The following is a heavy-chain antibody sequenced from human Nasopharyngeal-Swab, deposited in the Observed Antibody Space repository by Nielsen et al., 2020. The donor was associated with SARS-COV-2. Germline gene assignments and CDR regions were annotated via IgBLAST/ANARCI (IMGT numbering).Heavy chain of an antibody. V-gene: IGHV3-30*03. CDR3: ATSPGIAAAGPNWFDP. Sequence: GESLKISCAASGFTFSSYGMHWVRQAPGKGLEWVAVISYDGSNKYYADSVKGRFTISRDNSKNTLYLQMNSLRAEDTAVYYCATSPGIAAAGPNWFDPWGQGTLVTVSS. CDR2: ISYDGSNK. J-gene: IGHJ5*02. CDR1: GFTFSSYG. D-gene: IGHD6-13*01.